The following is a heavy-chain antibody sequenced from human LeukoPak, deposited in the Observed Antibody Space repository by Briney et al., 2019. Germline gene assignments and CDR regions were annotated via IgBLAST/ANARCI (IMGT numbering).Heavy chain of an antibody. Sequence: SETLSLTCAVYGGSFSGYYWSWVRLPPGKGLEWIGEISHSGNINYNPSLKSRISISVDTSKNQFSLILTSVTAADTAVYYCARLRVLHYYDSSGYYFDYWGQGTLVTVSS. CDR2: ISHSGNI. J-gene: IGHJ4*02. CDR1: GGSFSGYY. D-gene: IGHD3-22*01. CDR3: ARLRVLHYYDSSGYYFDY. V-gene: IGHV4-34*01.